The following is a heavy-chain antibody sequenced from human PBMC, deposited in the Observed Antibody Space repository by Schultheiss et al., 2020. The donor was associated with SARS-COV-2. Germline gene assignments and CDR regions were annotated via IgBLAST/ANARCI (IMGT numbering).Heavy chain of an antibody. Sequence: ASVKVSCKASGYTFTDYYMHWVRQAPGQGLEWMGRINPNSGGTNYAQKFQGRVTLTSDSSINTAYMQLSGLRSDDTAVYYCARVCSSGTICYYFDYWGQETLVTVSS. D-gene: IGHD2-15*01. CDR1: GYTFTDYY. J-gene: IGHJ4*02. V-gene: IGHV1-2*06. CDR3: ARVCSSGTICYYFDY. CDR2: INPNSGGT.